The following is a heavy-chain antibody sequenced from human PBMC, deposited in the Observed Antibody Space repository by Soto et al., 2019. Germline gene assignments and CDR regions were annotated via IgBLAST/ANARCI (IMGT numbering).Heavy chain of an antibody. CDR3: AGAGLQDIWFDP. CDR2: INSDGSST. CDR1: GFTFSSYW. D-gene: IGHD3-10*01. Sequence: EVQLVESGGGLVQPGGSLRLSCAASGFTFSSYWMHWVRQAPGKGLVWVSRINSDGSSTSYADAVKGRFTISRDNAKNTLYLQMTSLRAEDTAVYDCAGAGLQDIWFDPWGQGTLVPVSS. J-gene: IGHJ5*02. V-gene: IGHV3-74*01.